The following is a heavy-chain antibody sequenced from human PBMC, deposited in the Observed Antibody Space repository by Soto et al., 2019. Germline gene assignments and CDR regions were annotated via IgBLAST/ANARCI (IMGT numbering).Heavy chain of an antibody. CDR3: AAGGHGAFDI. CDR1: GDTFSSYT. J-gene: IGHJ3*02. V-gene: IGHV1-69*02. CDR2: IIPILDIA. D-gene: IGHD1-26*01. Sequence: QVQLVQSGAEVKKPGSSVKVSCKASGDTFSSYTISWVRQAPGQGLEWMGRIIPILDIANYAQKFQGRVTITADKSTSTAYMELSSLRSAVTAVYYCAAGGHGAFDIWGQGTMVTVSS.